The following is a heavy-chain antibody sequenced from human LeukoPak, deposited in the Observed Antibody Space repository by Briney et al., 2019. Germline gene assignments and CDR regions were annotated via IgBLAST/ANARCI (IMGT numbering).Heavy chain of an antibody. D-gene: IGHD3-22*01. Sequence: SETLSLTCSVSGGSVGSFSIYYWSWVRQPAGKGLEWIGRIYTGGSTSTSYNPSLKSRDSISVDKSKNHFSLTLRSVTAADTAVYYCAMYNYDTSGFDYWGQGTRVTVSS. CDR3: AMYNYDTSGFDY. CDR2: IYTGGST. CDR1: GGSVGSFSIYY. J-gene: IGHJ4*02. V-gene: IGHV4-4*07.